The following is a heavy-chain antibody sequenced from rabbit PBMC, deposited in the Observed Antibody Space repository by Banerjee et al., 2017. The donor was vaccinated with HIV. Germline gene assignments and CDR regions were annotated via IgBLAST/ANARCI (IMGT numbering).Heavy chain of an antibody. Sequence: LEESGGDLVKPGASLTLTCTASGFDLSSYYYMCWVRQAPGKGLEWIACIYTGSSGSTYYASWAKGRFTISKTSSTTVTLQMTSLTAADTATYFCARDLAGVIGWNFNLWGPGTLVTVS. CDR3: ARDLAGVIGWNFNL. V-gene: IGHV1S40*01. D-gene: IGHD4-1*01. CDR1: GFDLSSYYY. CDR2: IYTGSSGST. J-gene: IGHJ4*01.